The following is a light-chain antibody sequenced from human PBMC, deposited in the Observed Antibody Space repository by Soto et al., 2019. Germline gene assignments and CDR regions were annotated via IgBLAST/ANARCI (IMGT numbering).Light chain of an antibody. CDR3: AAWDDSLNGWV. Sequence: QSVLTQPPSASGTPGQRVTISCSGSSSNIGSNTVNGYQQLPGTAPKLLIYNNNQRPSGVPDRFSGSKSGTSGSLAISGLQSEDEADYYCAAWDDSLNGWVFGGGTKLAV. J-gene: IGLJ3*02. CDR2: NNN. CDR1: SSNIGSNT. V-gene: IGLV1-44*01.